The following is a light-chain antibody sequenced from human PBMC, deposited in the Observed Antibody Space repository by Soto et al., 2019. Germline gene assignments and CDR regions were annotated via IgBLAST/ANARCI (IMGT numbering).Light chain of an antibody. J-gene: IGLJ2*01. V-gene: IGLV3-27*01. CDR3: YSVTDTTRV. Sequence: ELTQPSSVSVSPGQTATITCSGDVLAKKSARWFQQKAGQAPVLVIYKDTLRPSGIPERFSGSSSGTTVTLTISGAHTEDEADYYCYSVTDTTRVFGGGTKVTVL. CDR1: VLAKKS. CDR2: KDT.